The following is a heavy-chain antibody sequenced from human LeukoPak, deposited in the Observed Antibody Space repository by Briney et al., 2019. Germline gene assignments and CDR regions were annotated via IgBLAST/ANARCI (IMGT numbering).Heavy chain of an antibody. V-gene: IGHV3-23*01. CDR3: ARNAADCTTSACYDS. Sequence: LSGGSLRLSCAASGFTFRNYAMTWVRQAPGKGLEWVSVVTGNGDTTYYADSLKGRFTISRDNSRNTLYLQMNSLRAEDTAVYHCARNAADCTTSACYDSWGKGTLVTVSS. CDR2: VTGNGDTT. J-gene: IGHJ4*02. D-gene: IGHD2-8*01. CDR1: GFTFRNYA.